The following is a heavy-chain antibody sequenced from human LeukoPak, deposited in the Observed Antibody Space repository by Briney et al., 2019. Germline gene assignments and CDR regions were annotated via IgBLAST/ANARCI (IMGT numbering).Heavy chain of an antibody. J-gene: IGHJ3*02. CDR3: ARDSFRSGHDAFDI. D-gene: IGHD3-3*01. CDR1: GYTFTGYY. CDR2: INPNSGGT. Sequence: ASVKVSCKASGYTFTGYYMHWVRQAPGQGLEWMGWINPNSGGTNYAQKFQGRVTMTRDTSISTAYMELSRLRSDDTAVYYCARDSFRSGHDAFDIWGQGTMVTVSS. V-gene: IGHV1-2*02.